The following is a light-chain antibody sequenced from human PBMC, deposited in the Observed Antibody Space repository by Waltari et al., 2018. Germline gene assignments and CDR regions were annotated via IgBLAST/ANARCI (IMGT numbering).Light chain of an antibody. V-gene: IGKV1-39*01. CDR1: QSIGGH. Sequence: DIQMTQSPSSLSASVGHRFTITCRASQSIGGHLNWYQQKPGKAPKLLIHHASRLQSGAPSRFGGRGSGTDFSLTISSLQPEDFATYYCQHSYGTPLTFGGGTKVEIQ. CDR3: QHSYGTPLT. CDR2: HAS. J-gene: IGKJ4*01.